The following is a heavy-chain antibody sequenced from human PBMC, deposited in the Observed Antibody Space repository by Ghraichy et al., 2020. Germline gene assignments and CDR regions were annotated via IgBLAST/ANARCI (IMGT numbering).Heavy chain of an antibody. CDR1: GFTFSSYW. CDR3: ARAAGMAESFDAFDI. V-gene: IGHV3-74*01. D-gene: IGHD5-24*01. CDR2: INSDGSST. Sequence: GGSLRLSCAASGFTFSSYWMHWVRQAPGKGLVWVSRINSDGSSTSYADSVKGRFTISRDNAKNTLYLQMNSLRAEDTAVYYCARAAGMAESFDAFDIWGQGKMVTVSS. J-gene: IGHJ3*02.